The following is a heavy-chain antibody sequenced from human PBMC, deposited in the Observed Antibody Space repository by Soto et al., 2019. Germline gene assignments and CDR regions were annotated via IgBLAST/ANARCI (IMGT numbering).Heavy chain of an antibody. CDR2: ISHDGNKE. V-gene: IGHV3-30*03. D-gene: IGHD3-22*01. CDR3: KTYYYDSSGYYGLYYYGVDV. Sequence: GGSLRLSCAAPGFTFSNYGIHWVRQAPGKGLEWVAVISHDGNKEYYADSVKGRFTISRDNSKKTVYLQMNSLRAEDTAVYYCKTYYYDSSGYYGLYYYGVDVWGQGTTVTVSS. CDR1: GFTFSNYG. J-gene: IGHJ6*02.